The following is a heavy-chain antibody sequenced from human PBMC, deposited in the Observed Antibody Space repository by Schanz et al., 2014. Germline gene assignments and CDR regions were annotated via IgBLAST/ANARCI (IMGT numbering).Heavy chain of an antibody. CDR3: AKGQLLSYYFDY. Sequence: VQLVESGGGVVQPGRSLRLSCAASGFTFSSYAMSWVRQAPGKGLEWVANIKQDESERSYVDSVKGRFTISRDNAKNSLYLQMNSLRAEDTAVYYCAKGQLLSYYFDYWGQGTLVTVSS. CDR2: IKQDESER. V-gene: IGHV3-7*03. D-gene: IGHD2-21*01. CDR1: GFTFSSYA. J-gene: IGHJ4*02.